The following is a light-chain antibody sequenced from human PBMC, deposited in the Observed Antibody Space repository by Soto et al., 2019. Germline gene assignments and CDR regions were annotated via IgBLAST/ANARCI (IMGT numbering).Light chain of an antibody. CDR3: QEYFQWPPGM. J-gene: IGKJ1*01. Sequence: EIVMTQSPATLSVSPGERATLSCRASQSVSSNLAWYQQKPGQAPRLLIYDAYTRALGISARFSGSGSGTEFTLTISSLQSEDFALYYCQEYFQWPPGMFGPGTKVDIK. CDR1: QSVSSN. V-gene: IGKV3-15*01. CDR2: DAY.